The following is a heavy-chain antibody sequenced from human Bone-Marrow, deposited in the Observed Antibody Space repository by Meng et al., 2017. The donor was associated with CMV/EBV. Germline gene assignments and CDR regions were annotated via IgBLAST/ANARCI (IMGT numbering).Heavy chain of an antibody. CDR2: ISYDGSNK. CDR3: ARSSSWYGEFDY. Sequence: GGPLRLSCAASGFTFSSYAMHWVRQAPGKGLEWVAVISYDGSNKYYADSVKGRFTISRDNSKNTLYLQMNSLRAEDTAVYYCARSSSWYGEFDYWGQGTLVTVSS. CDR1: GFTFSSYA. V-gene: IGHV3-30*04. D-gene: IGHD6-13*01. J-gene: IGHJ4*02.